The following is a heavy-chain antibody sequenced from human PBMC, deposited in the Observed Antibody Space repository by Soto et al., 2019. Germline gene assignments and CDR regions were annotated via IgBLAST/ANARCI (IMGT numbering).Heavy chain of an antibody. Sequence: GGSLRLSCAASGFTFSSYGMHWVRQAPGKGLEWVAVIWYDGSNKYYADSVKGRFTISRDNSKNTLYLQMNSLRADDTAVYYCARDYSGGSYAPDDWGQGTLVTVSA. CDR2: IWYDGSNK. CDR1: GFTFSSYG. V-gene: IGHV3-33*01. D-gene: IGHD1-26*01. CDR3: ARDYSGGSYAPDD. J-gene: IGHJ4*02.